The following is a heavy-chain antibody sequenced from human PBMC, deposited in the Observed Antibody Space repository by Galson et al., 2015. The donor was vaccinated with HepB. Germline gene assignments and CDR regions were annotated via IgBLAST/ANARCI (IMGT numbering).Heavy chain of an antibody. CDR1: GFTFGDLW. D-gene: IGHD3-22*01. V-gene: IGHV3-23*01. CDR3: AKDPFCHYESTYRYPAVSIDV. Sequence: SLRLSCAASGFTFGDLWMSWVRQAPGKGLEWVSRISGGGGGTYYADSVKGRFSISRDNSKNTLYLQMNSLRAEDTALYYCAKDPFCHYESTYRYPAVSIDVQGQ. CDR2: ISGGGGGT. J-gene: IGHJ6*02.